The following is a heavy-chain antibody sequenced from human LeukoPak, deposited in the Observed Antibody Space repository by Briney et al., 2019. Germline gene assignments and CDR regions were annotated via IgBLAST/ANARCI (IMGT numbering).Heavy chain of an antibody. D-gene: IGHD3-22*01. CDR2: IIPIFGTA. J-gene: IGHJ4*02. CDR3: ARDESRYYYDSSGYYPPHFDY. CDR1: GGTFSSYA. V-gene: IGHV1-69*13. Sequence: ASVKVSCKASGGTFSSYAISWVRQAPGQGLEWMGGIIPIFGTANYAQKFQGRVTITADESTSTAYMELSSLRSEDTAVYYCARDESRYYYDSSGYYPPHFDYWGQGTLVTVSS.